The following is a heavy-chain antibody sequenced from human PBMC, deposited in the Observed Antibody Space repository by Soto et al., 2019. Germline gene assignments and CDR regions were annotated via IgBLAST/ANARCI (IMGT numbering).Heavy chain of an antibody. CDR3: VRHSSNPVAARGPFDP. CDR2: VAPRDSYT. J-gene: IGHJ5*02. V-gene: IGHV5-10-1*01. Sequence: PGESLKISCQASGYEFTTNWISWVRQMPGKGLEWVGRVAPRDSYTDYNPSCRGHVIISVDRSVSTVYLEWSSLKASDSATYYCVRHSSNPVAARGPFDPWGQGTPVTVS. CDR1: GYEFTTNW. D-gene: IGHD6-6*01.